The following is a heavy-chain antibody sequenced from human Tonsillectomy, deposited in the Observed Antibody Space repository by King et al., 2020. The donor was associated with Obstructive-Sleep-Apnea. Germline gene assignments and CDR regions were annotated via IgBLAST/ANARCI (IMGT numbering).Heavy chain of an antibody. J-gene: IGHJ4*02. CDR3: ARVDIGVVITLFDY. Sequence: QLQESGPGLVKPSETLSLTCTVSGYSISSGYYWGWIRQPPGKGLEWIGSIYHSGSTYSNPSLKSRITISVHTSKNQFSLTLSSVTAADTAVYYCARVDIGVVITLFDYWGQGTLVTVSS. D-gene: IGHD3-3*01. CDR1: GYSISSGYY. V-gene: IGHV4-38-2*02. CDR2: IYHSGST.